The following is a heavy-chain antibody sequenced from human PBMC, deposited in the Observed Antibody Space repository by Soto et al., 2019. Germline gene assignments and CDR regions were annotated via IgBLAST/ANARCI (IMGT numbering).Heavy chain of an antibody. J-gene: IGHJ6*03. D-gene: IGHD3-3*01. CDR1: GYSFTSYW. V-gene: IGHV5-51*01. CDR3: ARYGGYYDFWSGYPPNYYYMDV. Sequence: GESLKISCKGSGYSFTSYWIGWVRQMPWKGLEWMGIIYPGDSDTRYSPSFQGQVTISADKSISTAYLQWSSLKASDTAMYYCARYGGYYDFWSGYPPNYYYMDVWGKGTTVTVS. CDR2: IYPGDSDT.